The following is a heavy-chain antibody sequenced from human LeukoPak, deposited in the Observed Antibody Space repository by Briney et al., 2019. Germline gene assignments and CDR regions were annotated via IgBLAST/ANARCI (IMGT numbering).Heavy chain of an antibody. D-gene: IGHD3-9*01. Sequence: GASVKVSCKASGDTFSSYVISWVRQAPGRGLEWMGGINPVFGTAHYAQKFQDRVTITADESTSTAYMELSSLRSEDTAVYYCAKTFLTAYDTYFYYYGLDVWGQGTPVTVSS. CDR1: GDTFSSYV. CDR2: INPVFGTA. CDR3: AKTFLTAYDTYFYYYGLDV. J-gene: IGHJ6*02. V-gene: IGHV1-69*13.